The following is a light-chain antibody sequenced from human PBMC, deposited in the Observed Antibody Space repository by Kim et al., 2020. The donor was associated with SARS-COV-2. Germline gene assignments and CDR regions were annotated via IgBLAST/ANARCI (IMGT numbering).Light chain of an antibody. CDR1: SSNVGYYNS. J-gene: IGLJ1*01. CDR2: DVS. Sequence: GQSITSYCTGTSSNVGYYNSVSCYRQHPGRAPELVLYDVSERASGLYSRFCGAQTGNTASQTIYGRRTKEDDDYYCSSHTSSSTYVFGSGTKVTVL. V-gene: IGLV2-14*03. CDR3: SSHTSSSTYV.